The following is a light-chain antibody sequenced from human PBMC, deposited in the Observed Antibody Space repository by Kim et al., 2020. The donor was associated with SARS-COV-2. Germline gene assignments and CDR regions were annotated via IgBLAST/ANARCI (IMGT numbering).Light chain of an antibody. Sequence: ALGQTVKITCQGDSLRKYYASWYQQKPGQAPVLVIYGKNNRPSGIPDRFSGSSSGNTASLTITGAQAEDEADYYCNSRDSSGNPVVFGGGTKVTVL. CDR1: SLRKYY. V-gene: IGLV3-19*01. CDR2: GKN. J-gene: IGLJ2*01. CDR3: NSRDSSGNPVV.